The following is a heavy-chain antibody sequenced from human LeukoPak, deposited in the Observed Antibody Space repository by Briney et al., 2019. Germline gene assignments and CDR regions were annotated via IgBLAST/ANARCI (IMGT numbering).Heavy chain of an antibody. D-gene: IGHD6-13*01. J-gene: IGHJ4*02. CDR3: ARDQSAPFTGYTIPLPTFYFDY. CDR2: INPNSGGT. V-gene: IGHV1-2*02. Sequence: ASVKVSCKASGYTFTGYYMHWVRQAPGQGLEWMGWINPNSGGTNYAQKFQGRVTMTRDTSISTAYMELSRLRSDDTAVYYCARDQSAPFTGYTIPLPTFYFDYWGQGTLVTVSS. CDR1: GYTFTGYY.